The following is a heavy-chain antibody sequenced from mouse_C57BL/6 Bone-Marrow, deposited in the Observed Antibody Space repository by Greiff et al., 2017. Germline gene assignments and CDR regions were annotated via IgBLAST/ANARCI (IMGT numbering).Heavy chain of an antibody. CDR3: AKYGLFAY. D-gene: IGHD1-1*02. V-gene: IGHV5-17*01. Sequence: EVQLQQSGGGLVKPGGSLKLSCAASGFTFSDYGMHWVRQAPEKGLEWVAYISSGSSTIYYADTVKGRFTISRDNAKNNLFLQMTSLRSEDTAMYYVAKYGLFAYWCQGTLVTVSA. J-gene: IGHJ3*01. CDR1: GFTFSDYG. CDR2: ISSGSSTI.